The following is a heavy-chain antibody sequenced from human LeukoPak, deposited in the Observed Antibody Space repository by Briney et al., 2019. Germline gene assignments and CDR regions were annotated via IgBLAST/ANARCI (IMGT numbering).Heavy chain of an antibody. Sequence: SGTLSLTCAVSGGSISGSNWWSWVRQPPGKGLEWIGEIYHSGSTNYNPSLKSRVTISVDKSKNQFSLKLSSVTAADTAVYYCARLSPGRGPGAFDIWGQGTMVTVSS. V-gene: IGHV4-4*02. CDR2: IYHSGST. D-gene: IGHD3-10*01. J-gene: IGHJ3*02. CDR3: ARLSPGRGPGAFDI. CDR1: GGSISGSNW.